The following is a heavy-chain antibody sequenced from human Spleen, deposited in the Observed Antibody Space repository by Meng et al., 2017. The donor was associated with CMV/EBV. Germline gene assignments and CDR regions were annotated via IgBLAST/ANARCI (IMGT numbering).Heavy chain of an antibody. V-gene: IGHV4-39*07. CDR1: GGSISSSSYY. J-gene: IGHJ4*02. CDR3: ARSQRPTYASERWGYFDY. D-gene: IGHD3-10*01. Sequence: SETLSLTCTVSGGSISSSSYYWGWIRQPPGKGLEWIGSIYYSGSTYYNPSLKSRVTTSVDTSKNQFSLKLSSVTAADTSVYYCARSQRPTYASERWGYFDYWGQGTLVTVSS. CDR2: IYYSGST.